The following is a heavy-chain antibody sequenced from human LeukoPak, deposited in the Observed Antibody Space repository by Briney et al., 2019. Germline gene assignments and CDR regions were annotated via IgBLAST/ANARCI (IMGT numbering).Heavy chain of an antibody. D-gene: IGHD3-22*01. CDR2: ISSSGST. CDR1: GDSISSGDYY. CDR3: ARGPYSYDSSGAFDI. J-gene: IGHJ3*02. Sequence: MPSETLSLTCTASGDSISSGDYYWSWIRQPAGKGLEWIGRISSSGSTNYNPSLKSRVTISVDTSKNQFSLKLSSVTAADTAVYFCARGPYSYDSSGAFDIWGQGTMVTVSS. V-gene: IGHV4-61*02.